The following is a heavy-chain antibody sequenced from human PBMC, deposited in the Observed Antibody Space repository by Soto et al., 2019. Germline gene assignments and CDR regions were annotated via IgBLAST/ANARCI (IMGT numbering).Heavy chain of an antibody. V-gene: IGHV4-39*01. CDR3: ARQGSGYSHVDYFDY. CDR2: IYYSGST. Sequence: PSETLSLTRTVSGGSISSSSYYWGWIRQPPGKGLEWIGSIYYSGSTYYNPSLKSRFTISVDTSKNQFCLKLSSVTAAETAVYYCARQGSGYSHVDYFDYWGQGTLVTVSS. D-gene: IGHD5-18*01. CDR1: GGSISSSSYY. J-gene: IGHJ4*02.